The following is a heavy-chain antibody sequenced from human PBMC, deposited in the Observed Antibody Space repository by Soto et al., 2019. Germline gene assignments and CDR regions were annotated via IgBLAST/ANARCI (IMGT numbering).Heavy chain of an antibody. CDR2: IYYSGST. CDR1: GGSISSYY. CDR3: ARLHGINQHNGRKLLLDDFYYYYYMDV. D-gene: IGHD2-15*01. Sequence: SETLSLTCTVSGGSISSYYWSWIRQPPGKGLEWIGYIYYSGSTNYNPSLKSRVTISVDTSKNQFSLKLSSVTAADTAVYYCARLHGINQHNGRKLLLDDFYYYYYMDVWGKGTTVTVSS. J-gene: IGHJ6*03. V-gene: IGHV4-59*08.